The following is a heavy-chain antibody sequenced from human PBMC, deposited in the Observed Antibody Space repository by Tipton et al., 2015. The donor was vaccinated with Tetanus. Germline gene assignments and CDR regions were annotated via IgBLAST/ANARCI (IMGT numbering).Heavy chain of an antibody. V-gene: IGHV4-30-2*01. CDR2: ISHNGST. Sequence: LRLSCSVSGVSIKGGGFYWTWIRQPPGKGLEWIGEISHNGSTNYNPSLKSRVTISVDKSKNQFSLRLGSVTAADTAMYYCAREPAATGTSLFDYWGQGALVTVSS. CDR1: GVSIKGGGFY. D-gene: IGHD6-13*01. J-gene: IGHJ4*02. CDR3: AREPAATGTSLFDY.